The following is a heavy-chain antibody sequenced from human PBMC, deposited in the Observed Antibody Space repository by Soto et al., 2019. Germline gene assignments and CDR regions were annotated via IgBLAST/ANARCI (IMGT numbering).Heavy chain of an antibody. CDR2: ISYEGSNK. CDR1: GFTFSSYG. V-gene: IGHV3-30*18. J-gene: IGHJ4*02. Sequence: QVQLVESGGGVVQPGRSLRLSCAASGFTFSSYGMHWVRQAPGKGLEWVAVISYEGSNKYYADSVKGRFTISRDNSKNTLYMQMNSLRAEHTAVYYCAKVRGKRFRLSHLDYWGQGTLVTVSS. D-gene: IGHD3-16*01. CDR3: AKVRGKRFRLSHLDY.